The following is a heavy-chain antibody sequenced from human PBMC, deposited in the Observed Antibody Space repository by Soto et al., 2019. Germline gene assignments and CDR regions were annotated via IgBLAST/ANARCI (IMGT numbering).Heavy chain of an antibody. Sequence: QITLKESGPTLVRPAQTLTLTCDFSGFSLSTYHMGVAWIRQPPGKALEWLALIYWDDDKRYSPSLKDRLAISKGTSSNPVVLTITNVDPGDTATYFCAHAGDYDLLTFDHWGPGTLVTVSS. CDR2: IYWDDDK. J-gene: IGHJ4*02. CDR1: GFSLSTYHMG. D-gene: IGHD4-17*01. CDR3: AHAGDYDLLTFDH. V-gene: IGHV2-5*02.